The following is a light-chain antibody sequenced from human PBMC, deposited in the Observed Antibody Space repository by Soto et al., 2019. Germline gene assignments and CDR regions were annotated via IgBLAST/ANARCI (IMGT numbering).Light chain of an antibody. CDR2: DVI. J-gene: IGLJ1*01. CDR1: SSDVGGYDY. Sequence: QSALTQPASVSGSPGQSITSSCTGTSSDVGGYDYVSWYQQHPGKAPTLLIYDVINRPSGVSFRFSGSKSGNTASLTISGLQAEDEAEYYCSSYTRSSISVFGTGTKLTVL. CDR3: SSYTRSSISV. V-gene: IGLV2-14*01.